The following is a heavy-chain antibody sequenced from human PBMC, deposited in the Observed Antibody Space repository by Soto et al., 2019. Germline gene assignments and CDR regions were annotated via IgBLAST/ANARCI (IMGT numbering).Heavy chain of an antibody. CDR1: GYSFTSYW. Sequence: PGESLKISCKGSGYSFTSYWIGWVRQMPGKGLEWMGIIYPGGSDTRYSPSFQGQVTISADKSISTAYLQWSSLKASDTAMYYCARARYATTYYYYYYGMDVWGQGTTVTAP. CDR2: IYPGGSDT. J-gene: IGHJ6*02. D-gene: IGHD1-7*01. CDR3: ARARYATTYYYYYYGMDV. V-gene: IGHV5-51*01.